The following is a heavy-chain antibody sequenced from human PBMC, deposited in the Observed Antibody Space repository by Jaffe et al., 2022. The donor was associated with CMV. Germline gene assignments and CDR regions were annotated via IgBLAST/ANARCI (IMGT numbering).Heavy chain of an antibody. Sequence: EVQLVESGGGLVQPGGSLKLSCAASGFAFSGSAMQWVRQASGKGLEWIGHIRSRTKNYATVYAESVRGRFIISRDDSKNTTYLQMNSLKTEDTALYYCTPTRMEAVWGPGTTVIVSS. CDR3: TPTRMEAV. CDR1: GFAFSGSA. CDR2: IRSRTKNYAT. D-gene: IGHD1-26*01. V-gene: IGHV3-73*02. J-gene: IGHJ6*02.